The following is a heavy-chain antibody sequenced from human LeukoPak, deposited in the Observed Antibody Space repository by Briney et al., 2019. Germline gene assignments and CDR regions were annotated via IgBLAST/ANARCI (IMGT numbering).Heavy chain of an antibody. CDR2: INSDGSST. J-gene: IGHJ5*02. CDR1: GFTFSSYW. Sequence: GGSLRLSCAASGFTFSSYWMHWVRQAPGKGLVWVSRINSDGSSTSYADSVKGRFTISRDNAKNTLYLQMNSLSAEDTAVYYCAREDYDILTGHYDAGDYWFDPWGQGTLVTVSS. D-gene: IGHD3-9*01. V-gene: IGHV3-74*01. CDR3: AREDYDILTGHYDAGDYWFDP.